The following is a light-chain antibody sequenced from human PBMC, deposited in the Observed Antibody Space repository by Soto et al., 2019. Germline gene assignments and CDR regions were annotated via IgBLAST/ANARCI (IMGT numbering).Light chain of an antibody. V-gene: IGKV1-5*03. CDR1: QSISSW. CDR3: QHYKSYQWT. J-gene: IGKJ1*01. Sequence: DIQRTQSPSPLSASVGDRVTITCRASQSISSWLAWYQQKPGKAPKLLMYKASSLESGVPSRFSGSGSETEFTLTISSLQPDEFATYYCQHYKSYQWTIGQGTKVDIK. CDR2: KAS.